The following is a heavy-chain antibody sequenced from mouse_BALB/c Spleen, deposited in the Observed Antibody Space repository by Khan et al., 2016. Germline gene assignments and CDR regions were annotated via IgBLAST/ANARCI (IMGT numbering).Heavy chain of an antibody. D-gene: IGHD1-1*01. CDR2: IRSKSNNYAT. CDR1: GFTFNTNA. CDR3: LRDFYYAGRGGCFDV. V-gene: IGHV10S3*01. Sequence: EVQLVETGGGLVQPKGSLKLSCAASGFTFNTNAMNWVRQAPGKGLEWVARIRSKSNNYATYYADSVKDRFTISRDDTQSIIYLQMNNLKTEDTAMYYGLRDFYYAGRGGCFDVWGAGTTVTVSS. J-gene: IGHJ1*01.